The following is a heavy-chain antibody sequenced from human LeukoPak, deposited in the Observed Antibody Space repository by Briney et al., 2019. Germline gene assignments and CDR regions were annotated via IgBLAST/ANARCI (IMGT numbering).Heavy chain of an antibody. CDR3: ARVPYYYDSSGIFYYYYYYMDV. CDR1: GYTFTSYG. CDR2: ISAYNGNT. V-gene: IGHV1-18*01. Sequence: GASVKVSCKASGYTFTSYGISWVRQAPGQGLEWMGWISAYNGNTNYAQKLQGGVTMTTDTSTSTAYMELRSLRSDDTAVYYCARVPYYYDSSGIFYYYYYYMDVWGKGTTVTISS. D-gene: IGHD3-22*01. J-gene: IGHJ6*03.